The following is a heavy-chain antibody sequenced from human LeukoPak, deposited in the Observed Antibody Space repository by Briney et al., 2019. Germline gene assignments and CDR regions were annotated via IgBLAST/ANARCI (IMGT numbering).Heavy chain of an antibody. CDR3: ARRAAAGSNFDY. D-gene: IGHD6-13*01. J-gene: IGHJ4*02. V-gene: IGHV4-39*01. CDR2: IFYSGST. Sequence: ASETLSLTCTVSGGSISSSSYYWGWIRQPPGKGLEWIGSIFYSGSTYYNPSLKGRVTISVDTSKNQFSLKVTSVTAADTAVYSCARRAAAGSNFDYWGQGTLVTVSS. CDR1: GGSISSSSYY.